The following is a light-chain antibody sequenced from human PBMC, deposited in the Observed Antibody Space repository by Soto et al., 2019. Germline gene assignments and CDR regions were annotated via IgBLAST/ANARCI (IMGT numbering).Light chain of an antibody. CDR2: DAS. CDR1: QSVGTY. Sequence: EIVLTQSPATLSLSPGERATLSCRASQSVGTYLVWYQQKPGQAPRLLIYDASKRATGIPDRFSGSGSGTDFTLTISNLEPEDSAVYYCQQRRAWPRVFGGGTRMK. J-gene: IGKJ4*01. CDR3: QQRRAWPRV. V-gene: IGKV3-11*01.